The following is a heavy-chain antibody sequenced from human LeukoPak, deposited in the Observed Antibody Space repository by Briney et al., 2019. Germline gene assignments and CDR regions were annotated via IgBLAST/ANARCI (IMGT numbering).Heavy chain of an antibody. D-gene: IGHD5-12*01. CDR3: ARDPSGYDYYYYYYMDV. CDR1: GFTFSSYA. V-gene: IGHV3-21*01. J-gene: IGHJ6*03. CDR2: ISSSSSYI. Sequence: GGSLRLSCVTSGFTFSSYAMNWVRQAPGKGLEWVSSISSSSSYIYYADSVKGRFTISRDNAKNSLYLQMNSLRAEDTAVYYCARDPSGYDYYYYYYMDVWGKGTTVTVSS.